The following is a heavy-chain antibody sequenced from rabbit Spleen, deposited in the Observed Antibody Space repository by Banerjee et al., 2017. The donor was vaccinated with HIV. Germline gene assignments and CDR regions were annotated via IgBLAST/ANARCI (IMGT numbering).Heavy chain of an antibody. CDR1: DFSFRSGYF. Sequence: QSLAASGGGLVQPEGSLSLSSTASDFSFRSGYFLCWVRESPGKRLEWIGCINGGSSGSIHYASWAKGRFTIYKTSSTTVTLRRTSLTAADRATCFCARSGVGGGDYTWELWGPGTLVTVS. D-gene: IGHD2-1*01. J-gene: IGHJ4*01. CDR2: INGGSSGSI. V-gene: IGHV1S40*01. CDR3: ARSGVGGGDYTWEL.